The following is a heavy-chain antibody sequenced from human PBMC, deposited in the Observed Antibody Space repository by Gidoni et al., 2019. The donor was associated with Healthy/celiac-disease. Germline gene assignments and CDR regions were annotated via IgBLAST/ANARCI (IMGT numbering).Heavy chain of an antibody. CDR1: GGTFSSYA. CDR3: ASAMYYYDSSGYPITDAFDI. CDR2: IIPIFGTA. J-gene: IGHJ3*02. D-gene: IGHD3-22*01. Sequence: QVQLVQSGAEGKKPGSSVKVSCKASGGTFSSYALRWVRQAPGQGLEWMGGIIPIFGTANYAQKFQGRVTITADESTSTAYMELSSLRSEDTAVYYCASAMYYYDSSGYPITDAFDIWGQGTMVTVSS. V-gene: IGHV1-69*01.